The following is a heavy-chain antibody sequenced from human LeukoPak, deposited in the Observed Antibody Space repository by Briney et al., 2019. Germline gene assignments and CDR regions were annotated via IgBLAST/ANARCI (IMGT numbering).Heavy chain of an antibody. V-gene: IGHV3-30-3*01. D-gene: IGHD6-6*01. CDR3: ATSIAARRFDY. CDR2: ISYDGSNK. J-gene: IGHJ4*02. Sequence: GGSLRLSCAASGFTFSSYAMHWVRQAPGKGLEWVAVISYDGSNKYYADSVKGRFTISRDNSKNTLYLQMNSLRAEDTAVYYCATSIAARRFDYWGQGTLVTVSS. CDR1: GFTFSSYA.